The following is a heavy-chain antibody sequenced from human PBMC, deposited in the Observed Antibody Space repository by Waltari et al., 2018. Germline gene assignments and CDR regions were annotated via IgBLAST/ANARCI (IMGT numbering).Heavy chain of an antibody. J-gene: IGHJ1*01. V-gene: IGHV4-30-4*08. CDR3: AREGSSGYYYFQH. CDR1: GGSISSGAYY. D-gene: IGHD3-22*01. CDR2: IYYSGST. Sequence: QVQLQESGPGLVKPSQTLSLTCTVSGGSISSGAYYWRWIRQPPGKGLEWIGYIYYSGSTYYNPSLKSRVTISVDTSKNQFSLKLSSVTAADTAVYYCAREGSSGYYYFQHWGQGTLVTVSS.